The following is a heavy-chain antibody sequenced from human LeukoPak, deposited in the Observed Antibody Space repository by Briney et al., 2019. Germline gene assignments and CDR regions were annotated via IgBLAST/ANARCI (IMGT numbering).Heavy chain of an antibody. CDR1: GFTLSSYW. V-gene: IGHV3-7*01. CDR2: IKQDGGEK. J-gene: IGHJ4*02. D-gene: IGHD3-10*01. CDR3: ARGAYGPGSFPFDC. Sequence: GGSLRLSCAASGFTLSSYWMSWVRQAPGKGLEWVANIKQDGGEKYYLESARGRFTISRDNAKNSLFLQMNSLRAEDTAVYYCARGAYGPGSFPFDCWGQGTLVTVSS.